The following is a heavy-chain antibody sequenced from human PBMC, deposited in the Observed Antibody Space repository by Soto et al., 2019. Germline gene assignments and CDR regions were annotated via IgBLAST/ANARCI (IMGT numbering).Heavy chain of an antibody. J-gene: IGHJ6*03. D-gene: IGHD3-16*01. CDR1: GGSISSGGYY. V-gene: IGHV4-31*03. Sequence: SETLSLTCTVSGGSISSGGYYWSWIRQHPGKGLEWIGYIYYSGSTYYNPSLKSRVTISVDTSKNQFSLKLSSVTAADTAVYYCATGEEYYYYYYMDVWGKGTTVTVSS. CDR2: IYYSGST. CDR3: ATGEEYYYYYYMDV.